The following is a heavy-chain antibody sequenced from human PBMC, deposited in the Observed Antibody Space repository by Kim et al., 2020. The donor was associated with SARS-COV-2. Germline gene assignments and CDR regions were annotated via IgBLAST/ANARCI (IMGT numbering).Heavy chain of an antibody. CDR2: INHIGST. CDR3: AKHDARYCSGGNCWYFDY. CDR1: GGSFSDYY. V-gene: IGHV4-34*01. Sequence: SETLSLTCAVYGGSFSDYYWTWIRQPPGKGLEWIGEINHIGSTKYNASPKSRVTMSVDTSKNQFSLKLSSVTAADTAGYYCAKHDARYCSGGNCWYFDYWGQGTLVTVS. J-gene: IGHJ4*02. D-gene: IGHD2-15*01.